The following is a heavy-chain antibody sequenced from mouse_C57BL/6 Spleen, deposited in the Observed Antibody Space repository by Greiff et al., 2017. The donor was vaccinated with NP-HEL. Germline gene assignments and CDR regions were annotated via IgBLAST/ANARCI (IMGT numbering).Heavy chain of an antibody. V-gene: IGHV1-82*01. CDR3: ERNGNYYFDY. CDR2: IYPGDGDT. J-gene: IGHJ2*01. D-gene: IGHD2-1*01. CDR1: GYAFSSSW. Sequence: QVQLQQSGPELVKPGASVKISCKASGYAFSSSWMNWVKQRPGKGLEWIGRIYPGDGDTNYNGKFKGKATLTAYKSSSKAYMQLSSLTSEDSAVYVCERNGNYYFDYWGQGTTLTVSS.